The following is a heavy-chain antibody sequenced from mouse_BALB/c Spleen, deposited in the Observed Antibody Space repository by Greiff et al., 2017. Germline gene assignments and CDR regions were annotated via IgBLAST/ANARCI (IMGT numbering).Heavy chain of an antibody. V-gene: IGHV1-7*01. CDR3: ARDYYGSPLAY. CDR2: INPSTGYT. CDR1: GYTFTSYW. Sequence: QVQLQQSGAELAKPGASVKMSCKASGYTFTSYWMHWVKQRLGQGLEWLGYINPSTGYTEYNQKFTDKATLTSDKSSSTAYMQLSSLTSEDSAVYYCARDYYGSPLAYWGQGTLVTVSA. J-gene: IGHJ3*01. D-gene: IGHD1-1*01.